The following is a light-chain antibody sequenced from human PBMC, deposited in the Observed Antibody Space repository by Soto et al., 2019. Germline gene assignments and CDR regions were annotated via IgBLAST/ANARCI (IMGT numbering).Light chain of an antibody. CDR3: QLYGISPH. CDR2: ASS. CDR1: QSLSASY. V-gene: IGKV3-20*01. J-gene: IGKJ5*01. Sequence: IVVWQPPGTLSLSQGERASLFRRASQSLSASYLAWYQQTPGQAPRLLIYASSNRATGIPDRFSGSASGTDFTLTINRLEPEDFAVYYCQLYGISPHFAQGTRLEI.